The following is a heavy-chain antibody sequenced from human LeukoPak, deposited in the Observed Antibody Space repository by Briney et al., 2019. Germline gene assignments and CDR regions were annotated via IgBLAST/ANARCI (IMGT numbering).Heavy chain of an antibody. Sequence: ASVKASCKASGGTFSSYAISWVRQAPGQGLEWMGGIIPIFGTANYAQKFQGRVTITADESTSTAYMELSSLRSEDTAVYYCARGLRCSGGSCYSIIFWGQGTLVTVSS. V-gene: IGHV1-69*13. D-gene: IGHD2-15*01. CDR1: GGTFSSYA. J-gene: IGHJ4*02. CDR3: ARGLRCSGGSCYSIIF. CDR2: IIPIFGTA.